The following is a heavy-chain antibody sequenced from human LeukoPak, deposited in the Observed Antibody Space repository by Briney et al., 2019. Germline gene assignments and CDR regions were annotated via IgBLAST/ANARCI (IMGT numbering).Heavy chain of an antibody. V-gene: IGHV1-69*13. CDR1: GRTFSSYA. CDR3: ARARTYYDILTGYVPGRDAFNI. J-gene: IGHJ3*02. Sequence: GASVKVSCKASGRTFSSYAISWVRQAPGQGLEWMGGIIPIFGTANYAQKFQGRVTITADESTSTAYMELSSLRSEDTAVYYCARARTYYDILTGYVPGRDAFNIWGQGTMVTVSS. D-gene: IGHD3-9*01. CDR2: IIPIFGTA.